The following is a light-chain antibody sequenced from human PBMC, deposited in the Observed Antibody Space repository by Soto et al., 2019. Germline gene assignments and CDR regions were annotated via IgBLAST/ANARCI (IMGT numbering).Light chain of an antibody. CDR3: QQYGSYPLT. Sequence: EVVLTQSPGALSLSPGERATLSCRASHSVDSSYFAWYQQRPGQAPRLLIYETSSRATGIPDRFSGSGSGTDFTLPVSRLEPEDFAVYFCQQYGSYPLTFGGGTKVEIK. V-gene: IGKV3-20*01. CDR2: ETS. J-gene: IGKJ4*01. CDR1: HSVDSSY.